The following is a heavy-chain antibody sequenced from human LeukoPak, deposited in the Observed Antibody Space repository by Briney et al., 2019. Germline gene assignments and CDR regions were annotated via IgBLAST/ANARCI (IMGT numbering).Heavy chain of an antibody. CDR2: IYYSGCT. D-gene: IGHD5-12*01. J-gene: IGHJ4*02. CDR3: ARERYSGYEDN. Sequence: PSETLSLTCTVSGGSISSYYWSWIRQPPGKGLEWIGYIYYSGCTNYNPSLKSRATISVDTSKNQFSLKLSSVTAADTAAYYCARERYSGYEDNWGQGTLVTVSS. V-gene: IGHV4-59*01. CDR1: GGSISSYY.